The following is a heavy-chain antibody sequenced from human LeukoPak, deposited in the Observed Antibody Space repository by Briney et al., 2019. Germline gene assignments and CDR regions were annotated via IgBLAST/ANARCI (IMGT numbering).Heavy chain of an antibody. Sequence: GGSLRLSCAASGFTFSSYWMHWVRQAPGKGLVWVSRINSDGSSTSYADSVKGRFTISRDNAKNTLYLQMNSLRAEDTAVYYCARDSRARHIVVVTATPAMFDYWGQGTLVTVSS. CDR3: ARDSRARHIVVVTATPAMFDY. CDR2: INSDGSST. D-gene: IGHD2-21*02. V-gene: IGHV3-74*01. CDR1: GFTFSSYW. J-gene: IGHJ4*02.